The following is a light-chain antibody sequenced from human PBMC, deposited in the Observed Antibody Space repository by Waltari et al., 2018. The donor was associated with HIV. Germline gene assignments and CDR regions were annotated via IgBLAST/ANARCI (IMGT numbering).Light chain of an antibody. CDR2: EVT. V-gene: IGLV2-8*01. J-gene: IGLJ2*01. CDR3: SSFANRDGFYVL. CDR1: NSDIGSYDY. Sequence: QSALPQPPSASGSPGQSVTLPSTGTNSDIGSYDYVPWHQQHPGKAPKLVISEVTKRPSGVSDRFSGSKSGNTAFLTVSGLQAEDEADYYCSSFANRDGFYVLFGGGTRLTVL.